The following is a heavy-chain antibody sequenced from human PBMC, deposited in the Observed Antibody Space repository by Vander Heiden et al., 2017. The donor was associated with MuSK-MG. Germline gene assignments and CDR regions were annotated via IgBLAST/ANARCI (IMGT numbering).Heavy chain of an antibody. CDR2: IWYDGNNK. CDR1: GFTFSSYG. D-gene: IGHD3-16*01. CDR3: ARADYVLDY. Sequence: QVQLVESGGGVVQPGRSLRLSCAASGFTFSSYGMHWVRQAPGKGLEWVAVIWYDGNNKYYADSVKGRFTIARDNSKNTLYLQMNSLRAEDTAVYYCARADYVLDYWGQGTLVTVSS. J-gene: IGHJ4*02. V-gene: IGHV3-33*01.